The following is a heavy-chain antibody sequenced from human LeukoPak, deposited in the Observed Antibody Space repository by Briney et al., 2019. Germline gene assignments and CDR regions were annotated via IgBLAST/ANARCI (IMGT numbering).Heavy chain of an antibody. J-gene: IGHJ4*02. CDR2: ISASNGNT. D-gene: IGHD3-22*01. V-gene: IGHV1-18*01. Sequence: GASVKVSCKASGYTFTSYGISWVRQAPGQGLEWMGWISASNGNTNYAQKLQGRVTMTTDTSTSTAYMELRSLRSDDTAVYYCARDVGVDYYDSSGLAPLMNYWGQGTLVTVSS. CDR1: GYTFTSYG. CDR3: ARDVGVDYYDSSGLAPLMNY.